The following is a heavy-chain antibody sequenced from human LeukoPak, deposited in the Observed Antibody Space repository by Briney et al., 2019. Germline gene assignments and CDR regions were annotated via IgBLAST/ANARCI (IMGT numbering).Heavy chain of an antibody. V-gene: IGHV3-23*01. J-gene: IGHJ4*02. CDR3: AKRGVVIRGVLVIGFHKEAYYFDY. CDR1: GIRLSNYG. Sequence: GGSLRLSCVVSGIRLSNYGMSWVRQAPGKGLEWVSGISENGGGTNYADSVKGRFTISRDNSLNTLCLQMNSLRAEDTAVYFCAKRGVVIRGVLVIGFHKEAYYFDYWGQGILVTVSS. CDR2: ISENGGGT. D-gene: IGHD3-10*01.